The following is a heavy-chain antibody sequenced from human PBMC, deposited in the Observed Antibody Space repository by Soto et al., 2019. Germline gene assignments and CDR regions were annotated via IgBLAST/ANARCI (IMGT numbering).Heavy chain of an antibody. CDR3: AKSYDILTGYYSNDWYFDL. CDR2: ISGSGGST. CDR1: GFTFISYA. J-gene: IGHJ2*01. D-gene: IGHD3-9*01. Sequence: EVQLLESVGGLVQPGWSLRLSCAASGFTFISYAMSWVRQAPGKVLAWVSAISGSGGSTYYADSVKGRFTISSDNSKNTLYLQMNRLRAEDTGVYSCAKSYDILTGYYSNDWYFDLWGRGTLVTVSS. V-gene: IGHV3-23*01.